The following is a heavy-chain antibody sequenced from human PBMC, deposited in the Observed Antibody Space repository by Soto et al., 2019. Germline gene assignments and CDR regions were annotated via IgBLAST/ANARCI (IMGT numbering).Heavy chain of an antibody. CDR3: ARAHAPTLPFDY. D-gene: IGHD2-15*01. Sequence: SETLSLTCTVSGGSIRNVYWSWIRQPPGKGLEWIGFIFHSGNAKYNPSLKSRVTISVDTSKNQFSQSLDSVTAADTAVYFCARAHAPTLPFDYWGQGTLVTVSS. J-gene: IGHJ4*01. CDR2: IFHSGNA. V-gene: IGHV4-59*01. CDR1: GGSIRNVY.